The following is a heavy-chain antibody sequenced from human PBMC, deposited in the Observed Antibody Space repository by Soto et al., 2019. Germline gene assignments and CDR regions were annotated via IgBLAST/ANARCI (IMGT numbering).Heavy chain of an antibody. CDR1: VYTFSSYG. CDR3: ARDRYYDSSGYYGLDY. Sequence: ASVKVSCKTSVYTFSSYGISWVRQAPGQGLEWMGWIGAYNGNTIYAQMLQDRVTMTTDTSTTTAYMELRSLRSDDTAVYYCARDRYYDSSGYYGLDYWGQGTQVTVSS. V-gene: IGHV1-18*01. CDR2: IGAYNGNT. D-gene: IGHD3-22*01. J-gene: IGHJ4*02.